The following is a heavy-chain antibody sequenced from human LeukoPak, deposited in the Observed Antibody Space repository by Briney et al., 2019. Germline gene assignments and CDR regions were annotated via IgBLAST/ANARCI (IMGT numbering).Heavy chain of an antibody. D-gene: IGHD2-2*01. CDR3: AKGPAYCSSTSCPGDY. V-gene: IGHV3-23*01. CDR2: ISGSGGST. J-gene: IGHJ4*02. Sequence: PGGSRRLSCAASGFTFSSYAMSWVRQAPGKGLEWVSAISGSGGSTYYADSVKGRFTTSRDNSKNTLYLQMNTLRAEDTAVYYCAKGPAYCSSTSCPGDYWGQGTLVTVSS. CDR1: GFTFSSYA.